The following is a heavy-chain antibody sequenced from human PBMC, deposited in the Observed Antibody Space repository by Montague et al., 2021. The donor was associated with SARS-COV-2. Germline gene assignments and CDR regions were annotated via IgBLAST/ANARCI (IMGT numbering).Heavy chain of an antibody. CDR1: GGSISNSIYY. CDR3: ARPGSGYSYGSGAFDY. V-gene: IGHV4-39*01. CDR2: IYYTENT. Sequence: SETLSLTCTVSGGSISNSIYYWDWIRQAPGKGLEWIGSIYYTENTYYTPSLKSRVTISIDTSKNQFPLNLSSVTAADTAVYYCARPGSGYSYGSGAFDYWGQGTLVTVSS. D-gene: IGHD5-18*01. J-gene: IGHJ4*02.